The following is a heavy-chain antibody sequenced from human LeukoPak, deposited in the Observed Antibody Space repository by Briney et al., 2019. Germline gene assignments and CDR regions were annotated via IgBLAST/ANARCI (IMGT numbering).Heavy chain of an antibody. D-gene: IGHD2-2*01. J-gene: IGHJ5*02. Sequence: SVKVSCRASGYTFTDYYIHWVRQAPGQGLEWMGWINPDNGGTNYAQKFQGRVTMTRDTSIRTVYMDLSRLRSDDTAVFYCTREARVGNWFDPWGQGTQVTVSS. CDR2: INPDNGGT. CDR1: GYTFTDYY. V-gene: IGHV1-2*02. CDR3: TREARVGNWFDP.